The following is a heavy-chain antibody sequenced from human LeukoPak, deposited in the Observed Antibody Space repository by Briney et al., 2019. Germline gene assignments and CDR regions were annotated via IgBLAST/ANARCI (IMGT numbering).Heavy chain of an antibody. V-gene: IGHV3-74*01. CDR2: INSDGSAT. CDR3: ASDSPYYGIDV. Sequence: GGSLRLSCAASGFPFSSYWMHWVRQVPGKGLLWVSRINSDGSATIYADSVRGRFTISRDNAKNTLYLQMSGLRVEDTAVYHCASDSPYYGIDVWGQGTTVTVSS. J-gene: IGHJ6*02. CDR1: GFPFSSYW.